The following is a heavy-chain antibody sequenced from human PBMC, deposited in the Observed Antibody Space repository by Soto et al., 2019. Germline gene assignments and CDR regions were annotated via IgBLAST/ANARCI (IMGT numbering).Heavy chain of an antibody. V-gene: IGHV3-33*01. J-gene: IGHJ6*02. CDR2: MWYDRSHT. D-gene: IGHD1-1*01. CDR1: GFTFSSYA. Sequence: QAHLVESGGGVVQPGGSLRLSCAASGFTFSSYAMHWVRQAPGKGLEWVAIMWYDRSHTYYAESVKGRFNISRDESKNMLFLHMSGLSAEDTAVYYCSRDRSWRTGYYSGIDVWGQGTTVTVS. CDR3: SRDRSWRTGYYSGIDV.